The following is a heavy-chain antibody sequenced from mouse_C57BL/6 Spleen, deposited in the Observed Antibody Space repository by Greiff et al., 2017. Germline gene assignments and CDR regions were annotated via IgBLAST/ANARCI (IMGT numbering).Heavy chain of an antibody. D-gene: IGHD1-1*01. CDR2: IDPEDGDT. CDR3: TTVVATNFDY. V-gene: IGHV14-1*01. CDR1: GYTFTSYW. J-gene: IGHJ2*01. Sequence: EVQLQQPGAELVKPGASVKLSCKASGYTFTSYWMHWVKQRPEQGLEWIGRIDPEDGDTEYAPKFQGKDTMTADTSSNTAYLQLSSLTSEDTAVYYCTTVVATNFDYWGQGTTLTVSS.